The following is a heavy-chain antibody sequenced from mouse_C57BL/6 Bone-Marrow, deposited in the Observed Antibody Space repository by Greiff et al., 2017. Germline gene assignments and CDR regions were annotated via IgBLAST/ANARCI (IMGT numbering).Heavy chain of an antibody. CDR3: ARPPGTGAWFAY. D-gene: IGHD3-3*01. Sequence: EVMLVESGPELVKPGASVKMSCKASGYTFTDYNMHWVKQSHGKSLEWIGYINPNNGGTSYNQKFKGKATLTVNKSSSTAYMELRSLTSEDSAVYYCARPPGTGAWFAYWGQGTLVTVSA. CDR1: GYTFTDYN. CDR2: INPNNGGT. V-gene: IGHV1-22*01. J-gene: IGHJ3*01.